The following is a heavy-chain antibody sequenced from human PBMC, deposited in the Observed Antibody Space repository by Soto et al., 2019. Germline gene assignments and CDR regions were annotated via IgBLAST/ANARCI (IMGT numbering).Heavy chain of an antibody. D-gene: IGHD6-13*01. CDR3: ARDPASSSWFNYYGMDV. Sequence: GGSLRLSCAASGFTFSSYLMSWVRQAPGKGLEWVANIKQDGSEKYYVDSVKGRFTISRDNAKNSLYLQMSSLRAEDTAVYYCARDPASSSWFNYYGMDVWGQGTTVTVSS. J-gene: IGHJ6*02. CDR2: IKQDGSEK. V-gene: IGHV3-7*03. CDR1: GFTFSSYL.